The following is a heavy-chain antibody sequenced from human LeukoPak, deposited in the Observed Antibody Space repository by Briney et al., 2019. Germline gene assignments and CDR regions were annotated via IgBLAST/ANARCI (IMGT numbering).Heavy chain of an antibody. CDR3: ARSRDYYDSSGYYSRFDY. J-gene: IGHJ4*02. Sequence: PSETLSLTCTVSGGSISSYYWSWIRQPPGKGLEWIGYIYYSGSTNYSPSLKSRVTISVDTSKNQFSLKLSSVTAADTAVYYCARSRDYYDSSGYYSRFDYWGQGTLVTVSS. V-gene: IGHV4-59*01. D-gene: IGHD3-22*01. CDR2: IYYSGST. CDR1: GGSISSYY.